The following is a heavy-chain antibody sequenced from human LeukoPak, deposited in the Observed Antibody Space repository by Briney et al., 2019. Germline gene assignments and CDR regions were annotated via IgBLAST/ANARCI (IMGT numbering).Heavy chain of an antibody. CDR3: ARVGCSNVACLPDRRDFDH. V-gene: IGHV3-23*01. D-gene: IGHD2-8*01. CDR1: RFTVSSFD. Sequence: GGSLRLSCSASRFTVSSFDMGRVRPASGKGLEGGSTISGSDGRTDYADSVKGRFTISRDNSRNTVYLQMNSLSAEDTAVYSCARVGCSNVACLPDRRDFDHWGQGTLVTVSS. J-gene: IGHJ4*02. CDR2: ISGSDGRT.